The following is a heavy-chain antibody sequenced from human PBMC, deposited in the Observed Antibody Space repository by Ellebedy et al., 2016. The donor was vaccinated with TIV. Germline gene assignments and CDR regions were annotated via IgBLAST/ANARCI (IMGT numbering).Heavy chain of an antibody. Sequence: GSLRLSCAVYGGSFSGYYWSWIRQPPGKGLEWIGEINHSGSTNYNPSLKSRVTISVDTSKNQFSLKLSSVTAADTAVYYCARGRGYCSGGSCGGYYYYYYGMDVWGQGTTVTVSS. CDR2: INHSGST. D-gene: IGHD2-15*01. CDR3: ARGRGYCSGGSCGGYYYYYYGMDV. V-gene: IGHV4-34*01. CDR1: GGSFSGYY. J-gene: IGHJ6*02.